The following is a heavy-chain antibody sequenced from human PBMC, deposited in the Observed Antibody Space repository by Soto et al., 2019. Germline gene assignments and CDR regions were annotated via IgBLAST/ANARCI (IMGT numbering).Heavy chain of an antibody. Sequence: QVQLVQSGAEVKKPGASVKVSCKASGYTFPNYGITWVRQAPGQGLEWMGWISAYKANIKYAQKFQGRVTLTTDTYTSTAYMELRSLRSDDTAIYYCARDLDGSGAYYTDFWGQGTLVTVSS. D-gene: IGHD3-10*01. V-gene: IGHV1-18*01. CDR1: GYTFPNYG. CDR3: ARDLDGSGAYYTDF. CDR2: ISAYKANI. J-gene: IGHJ4*02.